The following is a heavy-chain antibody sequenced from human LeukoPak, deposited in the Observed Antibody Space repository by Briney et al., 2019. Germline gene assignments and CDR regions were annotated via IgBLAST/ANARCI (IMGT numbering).Heavy chain of an antibody. Sequence: GGSLRLSCAASGFTFSSYAMSWVRQAPGKGLEWVSAISGSGGSTYYADSVKGRFTISRDNSKNTLYLQMNSLRAEDTAVYYCAKGPLYYYGSGSYHWGKGTTVTVSS. J-gene: IGHJ6*04. V-gene: IGHV3-23*01. CDR1: GFTFSSYA. CDR2: ISGSGGST. D-gene: IGHD3-10*01. CDR3: AKGPLYYYGSGSYH.